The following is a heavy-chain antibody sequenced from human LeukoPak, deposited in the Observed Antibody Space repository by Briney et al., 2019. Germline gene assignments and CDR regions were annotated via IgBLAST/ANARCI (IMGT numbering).Heavy chain of an antibody. CDR2: ISSSGSTI. D-gene: IGHD3-10*01. Sequence: GGSLRLSCAASGFTFSRYWMNWVRQAPGKGLEWVSYISSSGSTIYYADSVKGRFTIARDDAKNSLYLQMNSLRAEDTAVYFCARDKGGMVPFDYWGQGTLVTVSS. CDR3: ARDKGGMVPFDY. CDR1: GFTFSRYW. V-gene: IGHV3-48*04. J-gene: IGHJ4*02.